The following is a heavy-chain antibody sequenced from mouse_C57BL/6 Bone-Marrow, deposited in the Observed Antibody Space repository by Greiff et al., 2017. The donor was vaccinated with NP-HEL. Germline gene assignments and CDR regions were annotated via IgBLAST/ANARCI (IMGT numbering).Heavy chain of an antibody. V-gene: IGHV3-8*01. D-gene: IGHD2-5*01. Sequence: DVKLQESGPGLAKPSQSLSLTCSVTGYSITSDYWNWIRKFPGNKLEYMGYISYSGSTYYNPSLKSRISITRDTSKNQYYLQLNSLTTEDTATYYCARYRDYSNYYWYFDVWGTGTTVTVSS. CDR3: ARYRDYSNYYWYFDV. CDR1: GYSITSDY. CDR2: ISYSGST. J-gene: IGHJ1*03.